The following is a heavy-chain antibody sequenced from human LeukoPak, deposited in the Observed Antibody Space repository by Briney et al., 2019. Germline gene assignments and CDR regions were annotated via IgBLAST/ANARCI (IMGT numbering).Heavy chain of an antibody. J-gene: IGHJ5*02. D-gene: IGHD3-10*01. V-gene: IGHV1-8*01. CDR3: ARGSGSYYNRDWFDP. CDR2: MNPNSGNT. CDR1: GYTFTSYD. Sequence: ASVKVSCKASGYTFTSYDINWVRQATGQGLEWMGWMNPNSGNTGYAQKFQGRVTMTRNTSISTAYMELSSLRSGDTAVYYCARGSGSYYNRDWFDPWGQGTLVTVSS.